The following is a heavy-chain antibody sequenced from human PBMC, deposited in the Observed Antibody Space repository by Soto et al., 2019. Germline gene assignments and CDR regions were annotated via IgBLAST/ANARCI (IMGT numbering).Heavy chain of an antibody. CDR3: AKDPSIVVVPAAMGEGNWLDP. Sequence: GGSLRLSCAASGFTFSSYAMSWVRQAPGKGLEWVSAISGSGGSTYYADSVKGRFTISRDNSKNTLYLQMNSLRAEDTAVYYCAKDPSIVVVPAAMGEGNWLDPWGQGTLVTVSS. D-gene: IGHD2-2*01. J-gene: IGHJ5*02. CDR2: ISGSGGST. CDR1: GFTFSSYA. V-gene: IGHV3-23*01.